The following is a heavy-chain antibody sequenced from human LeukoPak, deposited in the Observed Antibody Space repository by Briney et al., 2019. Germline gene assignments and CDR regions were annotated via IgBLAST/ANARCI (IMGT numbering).Heavy chain of an antibody. J-gene: IGHJ4*02. V-gene: IGHV1-69*05. CDR1: GGTFSSYA. CDR2: IIPIFGTA. Sequence: GASVKVSCKASGGTFSSYAISWVRQAPGQGLEWMGRIIPIFGTANYAQKFQGRVTITTDESTSTAYMELSSLRSEDTAVYYCARVDQRAYDSSGYSYWGLGTLVTVSS. D-gene: IGHD3-22*01. CDR3: ARVDQRAYDSSGYSY.